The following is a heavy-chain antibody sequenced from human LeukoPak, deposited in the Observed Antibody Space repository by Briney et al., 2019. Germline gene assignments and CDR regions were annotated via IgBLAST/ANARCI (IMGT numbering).Heavy chain of an antibody. CDR2: IYYSGST. D-gene: IGHD5-12*01. V-gene: IGHV4-39*07. Sequence: SETLSLTCTVSGDSISSSSYYWAWIRQPPGKGLEWIGNIYYSGSTYYNPSLKSRVTISVDTSKNQFSLKLSSVTAADTAVYYCARDGPPSPLYSGYERTVTTTPFDYWGQGTLVTVSS. J-gene: IGHJ4*02. CDR1: GDSISSSSYY. CDR3: ARDGPPSPLYSGYERTVTTTPFDY.